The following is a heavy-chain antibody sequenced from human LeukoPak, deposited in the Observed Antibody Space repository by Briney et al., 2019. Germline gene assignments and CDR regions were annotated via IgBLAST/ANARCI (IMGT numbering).Heavy chain of an antibody. Sequence: PGGSLRLSCAASGFTFSSYEMNWVRQAPGKGLEWGSYISSSGSTIYYADSVKGRFTISRDNAKNSLYLQMNSLRAEDTAVYYCARYPVFGEYYYYMDVWGKGTTVTVSS. CDR1: GFTFSSYE. J-gene: IGHJ6*03. D-gene: IGHD3-3*01. CDR2: ISSSGSTI. V-gene: IGHV3-48*03. CDR3: ARYPVFGEYYYYMDV.